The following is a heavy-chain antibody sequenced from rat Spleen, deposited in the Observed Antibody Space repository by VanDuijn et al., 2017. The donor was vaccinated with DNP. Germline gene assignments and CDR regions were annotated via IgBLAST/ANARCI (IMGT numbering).Heavy chain of an antibody. Sequence: EVQLVESGGGLVQPGRSLKVSCAVSGFTFSNYGMAWVRQAPKKGLEWVAASSPSGSRTYYADSVKGRFTISRDNAKSTLYLQMDSLRSEETATYYCARPDHWGQGVMVTVSS. D-gene: IGHD1-6*01. CDR1: GFTFSNYG. J-gene: IGHJ2*01. CDR3: ARPDH. CDR2: SSPSGSRT. V-gene: IGHV5-19*01.